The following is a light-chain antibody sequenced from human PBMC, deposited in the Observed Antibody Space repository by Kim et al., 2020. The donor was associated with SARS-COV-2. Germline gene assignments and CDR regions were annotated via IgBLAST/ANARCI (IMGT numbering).Light chain of an antibody. CDR1: TSKIDRTG. J-gene: IGLJ3*02. V-gene: IGLV1-44*01. CDR2: SIS. Sequence: SCSRGTSKIDRTGVKWYQHHPGTAPKTLVFSISQRPSGVRDRFSGAGAGTSASLAISGHQSEVGAGYYCEVWGDTLLVRLFGGGNKVTV. CDR3: EVWGDTLLVRL.